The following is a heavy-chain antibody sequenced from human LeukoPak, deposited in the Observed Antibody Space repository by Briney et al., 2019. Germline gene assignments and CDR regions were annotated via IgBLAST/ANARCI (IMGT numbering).Heavy chain of an antibody. D-gene: IGHD3-10*01. CDR2: LTGSGGNT. V-gene: IGHV3-23*01. J-gene: IGHJ6*03. CDR3: VKFRGIQHYNYHMDV. CDR1: GGSFSGYY. Sequence: ETLSLTCAVYGGSFSGYYWSWIRQPPGKGLEWVSGLTGSGGNTYYADSVKGRFTISRDNSKNTLSLQMNSLRAEDAAVYYCVKFRGIQHYNYHMDVWGKGTTVTVSS.